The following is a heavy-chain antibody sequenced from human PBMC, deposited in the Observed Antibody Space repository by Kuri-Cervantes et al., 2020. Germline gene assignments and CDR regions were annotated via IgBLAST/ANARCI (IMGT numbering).Heavy chain of an antibody. J-gene: IGHJ6*03. CDR2: IDWDDGK. Sequence: GPTMVKPTHPRTLTCTFTGFSRVSAIRQPPGKALEWLARIDWDDGKFYSKFLKTSLTITKDTSKTQVFLTMTNMDPVDTGTYYFSRATYVWGLGNYYYYMDVWGKGTTVTVSS. CDR3: SRATYVWGLGNYYYYMDV. D-gene: IGHD3-16*01. CDR1: GFSR. V-gene: IGHV2-70*04.